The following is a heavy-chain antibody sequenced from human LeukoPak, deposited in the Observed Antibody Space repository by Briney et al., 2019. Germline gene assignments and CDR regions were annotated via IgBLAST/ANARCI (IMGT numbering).Heavy chain of an antibody. CDR3: VRAREYCSGGRCYFRDNFDY. J-gene: IGHJ4*02. CDR2: INGSGGSA. D-gene: IGHD2-15*01. CDR1: GITFGGYA. V-gene: IGHV3-20*04. Sequence: GGSLRLSCAASGITFGGYAMSWVRQAPGKGLEWVAGINGSGGSACYADSVKGRFTISRDNAKNSLYLRMNSLRAEDTALYFCVRAREYCSGGRCYFRDNFDYWGQGTLVTVSS.